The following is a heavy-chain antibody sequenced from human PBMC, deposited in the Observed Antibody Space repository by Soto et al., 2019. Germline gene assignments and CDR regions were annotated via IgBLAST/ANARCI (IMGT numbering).Heavy chain of an antibody. CDR1: GFTFSSYG. V-gene: IGHV3-30*18. D-gene: IGHD1-7*01. CDR3: AKGLEINVRNYAFDL. J-gene: IGHJ3*01. CDR2: ISYDGSNK. Sequence: QVQLVESGGGVVQPGRSLRLSCAASGFTFSSYGMQWVRQAPGKGLEWVAVISYDGSNKYYADSVKGRFTISRDNSKNTMHLQRNMLRDKDAAVYYCAKGLEINVRNYAFDLWGQGTMVTVSS.